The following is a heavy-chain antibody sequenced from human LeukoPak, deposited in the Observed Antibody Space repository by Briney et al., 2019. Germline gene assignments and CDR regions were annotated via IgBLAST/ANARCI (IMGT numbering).Heavy chain of an antibody. Sequence: GASVKVSCKASGYTFTSYDINWVRQATGQGLEWMGWMNPNSGNTGYAQKFQGRVTMTRNTSISTAYMELSSLRSEDTAVYYCLLGYSYGRGPYYYYFMDVWGKGTTVTVSS. CDR2: MNPNSGNT. CDR3: LLGYSYGRGPYYYYFMDV. J-gene: IGHJ6*03. CDR1: GYTFTSYD. D-gene: IGHD5-18*01. V-gene: IGHV1-8*01.